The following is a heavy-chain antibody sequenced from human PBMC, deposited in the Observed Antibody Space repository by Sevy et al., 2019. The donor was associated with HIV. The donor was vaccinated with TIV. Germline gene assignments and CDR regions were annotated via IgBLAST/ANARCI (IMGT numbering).Heavy chain of an antibody. CDR3: ARDARYSTVWYPGY. Sequence: GGCLRLSCAASAFTFSAHAMHWVRQAPGKGLEWVAVISYDGSSEYYADSVKGRFTISRDNSKNTLYLQMHGLRPDDTAVYYCARDARYSTVWYPGYWGQGTLVTVSS. CDR2: ISYDGSSE. D-gene: IGHD6-19*01. J-gene: IGHJ4*02. V-gene: IGHV3-30*03. CDR1: AFTFSAHA.